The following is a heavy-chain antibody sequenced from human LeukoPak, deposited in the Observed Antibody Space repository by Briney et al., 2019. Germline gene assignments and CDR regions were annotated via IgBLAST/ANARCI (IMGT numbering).Heavy chain of an antibody. D-gene: IGHD3-3*01. CDR2: IYFSGST. CDR3: ARHLGLEAFDI. V-gene: IGHV4-59*08. Sequence: PSETLSLTCTVSGGSISSYYWSWIRQPPRKGLEWIGYIYFSGSTNYNPSLKSRVTISVDTSKNQFSLKLSSVTAADTAVYYCARHLGLEAFDIWGQGTMVTVSS. J-gene: IGHJ3*02. CDR1: GGSISSYY.